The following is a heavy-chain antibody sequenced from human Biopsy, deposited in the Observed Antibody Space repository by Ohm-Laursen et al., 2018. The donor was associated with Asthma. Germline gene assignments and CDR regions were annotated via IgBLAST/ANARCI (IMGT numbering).Heavy chain of an antibody. V-gene: IGHV4-39*01. J-gene: IGHJ6*02. D-gene: IGHD6-13*01. CDR2: IYYSGTT. Sequence: GTLSLTCSLSSGSGGYMRSGNYYWGWLRQPPGKGLEWIGSIYYSGTTYYNPSLESRVPVSAYTSKNQFSLKLTSVTAADTAVYYCVRGSSSWHHGPFHYYYGLDVWGQGTTATVSS. CDR1: SGSGGYMRSGNYY. CDR3: VRGSSSWHHGPFHYYYGLDV.